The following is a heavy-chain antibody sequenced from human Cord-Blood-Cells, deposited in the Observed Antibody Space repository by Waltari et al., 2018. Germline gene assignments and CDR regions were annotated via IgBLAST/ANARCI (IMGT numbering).Heavy chain of an antibody. CDR2: IYYSGST. CDR3: ARQVWYGSGSYYNWFDP. CDR1: GGSISSSSYY. V-gene: IGHV4-39*01. Sequence: TVSGGSISSSSYYWGWIRQPPGKGLEWIGSIYYSGSTYYNPSLKSRVTISVDTSKNQFSLKLSSVTAADTAVYYCARQVWYGSGSYYNWFDPWGQGTLVTVSS. D-gene: IGHD3-10*01. J-gene: IGHJ5*02.